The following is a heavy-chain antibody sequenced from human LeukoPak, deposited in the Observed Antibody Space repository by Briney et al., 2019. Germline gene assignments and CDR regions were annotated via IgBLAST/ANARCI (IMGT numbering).Heavy chain of an antibody. CDR3: ARLEAAAGSVDY. J-gene: IGHJ4*02. CDR1: GFTFSSYW. CDR2: ISSSGSTI. V-gene: IGHV3-48*04. Sequence: GGSLRLSCAASGFTFSSYWMHWVRQAPGKGLEWVSYISSSGSTIYYADSVKGRFTISRDNAKNSLYLQMNSLRAEDTAVYYCARLEAAAGSVDYWGQGTLVTVSS. D-gene: IGHD6-13*01.